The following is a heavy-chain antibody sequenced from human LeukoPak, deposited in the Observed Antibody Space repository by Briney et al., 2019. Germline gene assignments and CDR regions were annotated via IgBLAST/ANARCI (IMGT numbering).Heavy chain of an antibody. CDR1: GYTFTGYY. Sequence: EASVKVSCKASGYTFTGYYMHWVRQAPGQGLEWMGWINPNSGGTNYAQKFQGRVTMTRDTSISTAYMELSRLRSDDTAVYYCARDCVIGVAGIGIDYWGQGTLVTVSS. J-gene: IGHJ4*02. D-gene: IGHD6-19*01. CDR3: ARDCVIGVAGIGIDY. CDR2: INPNSGGT. V-gene: IGHV1-2*02.